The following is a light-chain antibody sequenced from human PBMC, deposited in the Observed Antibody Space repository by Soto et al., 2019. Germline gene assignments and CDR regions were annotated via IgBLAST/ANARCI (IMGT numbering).Light chain of an antibody. Sequence: QSALTQPAFVSGSPGQSITISCTGTSSDVGGYNYVSWYQQHPGKAPKLMIYEVSNRPSGVSNRFSGSKSGNTASLTISGLQAEDDADYYCSSYTSSSTYVFGTGTKLTVL. CDR2: EVS. CDR1: SSDVGGYNY. CDR3: SSYTSSSTYV. V-gene: IGLV2-14*01. J-gene: IGLJ1*01.